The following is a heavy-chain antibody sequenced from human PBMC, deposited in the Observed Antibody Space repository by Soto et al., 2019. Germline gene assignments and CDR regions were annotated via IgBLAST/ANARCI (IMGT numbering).Heavy chain of an antibody. CDR1: GFTFSSYG. V-gene: IGHV3-30*03. D-gene: IGHD4-17*01. CDR2: ISYDGSNK. J-gene: IGHJ4*02. CDR3: ARAADYGDPRYYFDY. Sequence: QVQLVESGGGVVQPGRSLRLSCAASGFTFSSYGMHWVRQAPGKGLEWVAVISYDGSNKYYADSVKGRFTISRDNSKNTLYLQMNSLRAEDTAVYYCARAADYGDPRYYFDYWGQGTLVTVSS.